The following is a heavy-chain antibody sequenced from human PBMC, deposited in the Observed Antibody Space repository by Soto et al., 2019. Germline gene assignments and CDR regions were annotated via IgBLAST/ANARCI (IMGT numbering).Heavy chain of an antibody. D-gene: IGHD3-3*01. CDR1: GGTFSSYA. CDR2: IIPIFGTA. V-gene: IGHV1-69*01. J-gene: IGHJ5*02. Sequence: QVPLVQSGAEVKKPGSSVKVSCKASGGTFSSYAISWVRQAPGQGLEWMGGIIPIFGTANYAQKFQGRVTITADESTSTAYMELSSLRSEDTAVYYCARGGESDFGVVIKRNWFDPWGQGTLVTVSS. CDR3: ARGGESDFGVVIKRNWFDP.